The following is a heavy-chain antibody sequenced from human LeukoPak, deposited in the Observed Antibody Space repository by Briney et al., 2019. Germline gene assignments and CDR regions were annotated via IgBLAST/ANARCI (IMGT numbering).Heavy chain of an antibody. CDR3: AREIPRSGSSLDY. Sequence: GGSLRLSCAASGSTVSSNYMSWVRQAPGKGLEWVSVIYSGGSTYYADSVKGRFTISRDNSKNTLYLQMNSLRAEDTAVYYCAREIPRSGSSLDYWGQGTLVTVSS. CDR1: GSTVSSNY. J-gene: IGHJ4*02. CDR2: IYSGGST. D-gene: IGHD6-19*01. V-gene: IGHV3-53*01.